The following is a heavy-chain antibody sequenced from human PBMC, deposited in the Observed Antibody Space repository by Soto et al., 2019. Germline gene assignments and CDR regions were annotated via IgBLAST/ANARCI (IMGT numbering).Heavy chain of an antibody. J-gene: IGHJ4*02. D-gene: IGHD5-12*01. V-gene: IGHV4-39*01. CDR3: ARARYNGYDLPYYFDY. CDR2: IYYSGST. CDR1: GGSISSSSYY. Sequence: SETLSLTCTVSGGSISSSSYYWGWIRQPPGKGLEWIGSIYYSGSTYYNTSLKSRVNISVDTSKNKITLKLTTMTVADTVVYFCARARYNGYDLPYYFDYWGQGTLVTVS.